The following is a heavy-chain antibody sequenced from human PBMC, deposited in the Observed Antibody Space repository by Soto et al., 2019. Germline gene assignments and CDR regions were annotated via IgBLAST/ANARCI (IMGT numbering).Heavy chain of an antibody. V-gene: IGHV4-59*01. Sequence: SETLSLTCTVAGFSLSSYCLSWLRQPPGKGLEWIGHIYYSGTTNYNPSLKSRVTISVDTSKNQFSLKLSSVTAADTAVYYCARVDSSSWYSSAPHFDYWGQGTLVTVSS. D-gene: IGHD6-13*01. CDR1: GFSLSSYC. CDR2: IYYSGTT. J-gene: IGHJ4*02. CDR3: ARVDSSSWYSSAPHFDY.